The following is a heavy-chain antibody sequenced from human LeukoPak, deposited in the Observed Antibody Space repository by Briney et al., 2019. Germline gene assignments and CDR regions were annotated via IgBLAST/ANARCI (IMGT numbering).Heavy chain of an antibody. D-gene: IGHD4-23*01. V-gene: IGHV1-2*02. CDR2: INPNSGGT. J-gene: IGHJ4*02. CDR3: ARPRNPMVVTPTSRTYFFDS. CDR1: GYTFTGYY. Sequence: ASVKVSCTASGYTFTGYYMHWVRQAPGQGLEWMGWINPNSGGTNFAQKFQGRVTVTRDTSISVVYMELSRLRSDDTAVYYCARPRNPMVVTPTSRTYFFDSWGQGTLVTVSS.